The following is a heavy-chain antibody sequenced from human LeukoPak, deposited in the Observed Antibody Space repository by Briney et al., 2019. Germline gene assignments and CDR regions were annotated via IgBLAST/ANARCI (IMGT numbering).Heavy chain of an antibody. Sequence: GGSLRLSCAASGFTVSSKYMSWVRQAPGKGLEWVSVIYSGGSTYYADSVKGRFTISRDNSKNTLYLQMNSLRAEDTAVYYCARDPQSKYYYYMDVWGKGTTVTVSS. J-gene: IGHJ6*03. CDR1: GFTVSSKY. CDR2: IYSGGST. CDR3: ARDPQSKYYYYMDV. D-gene: IGHD4-11*01. V-gene: IGHV3-53*01.